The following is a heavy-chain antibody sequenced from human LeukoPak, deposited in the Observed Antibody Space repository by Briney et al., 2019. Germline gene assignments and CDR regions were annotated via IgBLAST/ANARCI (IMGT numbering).Heavy chain of an antibody. CDR3: ARALVEVGDQHRNDY. J-gene: IGHJ4*02. Sequence: ASVKVSCKASGGTFSCYAISWVRQAPGQGLEWMGGIIPIFGTANYAQKFQGRVTITADESTSTAYMELSSLRSEDTAVYYCARALVEVGDQHRNDYWGQGTLVTVSS. CDR1: GGTFSCYA. CDR2: IIPIFGTA. V-gene: IGHV1-69*13. D-gene: IGHD2-21*01.